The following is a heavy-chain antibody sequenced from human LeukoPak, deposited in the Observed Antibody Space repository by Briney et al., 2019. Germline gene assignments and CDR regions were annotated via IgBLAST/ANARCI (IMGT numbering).Heavy chain of an antibody. D-gene: IGHD5-12*01. Sequence: GGSLRLSCAASGFTFSTYGMSWVRQAPGKGLEWVSAISGNGGTTYYADSVKGRFTISRDNSKSTLYLQMSSLRSEDTAVYYCARDVGNGGYPGDYWGQGTLVTVSS. V-gene: IGHV3-23*01. CDR1: GFTFSTYG. CDR3: ARDVGNGGYPGDY. J-gene: IGHJ4*02. CDR2: ISGNGGTT.